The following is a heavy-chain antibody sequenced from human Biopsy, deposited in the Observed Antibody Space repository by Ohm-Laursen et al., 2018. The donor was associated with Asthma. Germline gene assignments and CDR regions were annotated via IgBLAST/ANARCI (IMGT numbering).Heavy chain of an antibody. CDR1: GFSFRHFF. V-gene: IGHV3-11*01. D-gene: IGHD6-13*01. J-gene: IGHJ6*02. Sequence: SLRLSCSASGFSFRHFFMTRVRQAPGKGLEWVASLSSSGSTKYPSEPVLGRCTISRDNTQKSMTLDLRSLRVEDTAIYYWARVLESSSRGPFYFFTLDVWGRGTPVAVSS. CDR3: ARVLESSSRGPFYFFTLDV. CDR2: LSSSGSTK.